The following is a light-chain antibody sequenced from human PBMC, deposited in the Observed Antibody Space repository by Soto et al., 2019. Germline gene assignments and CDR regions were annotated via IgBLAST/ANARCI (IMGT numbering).Light chain of an antibody. CDR2: GAS. CDR1: QTVSNY. CDR3: QQRSNWPPIFT. Sequence: EIVLTQSPATLSLSPGERATLSCRASQTVSNYLAWYQQKPGQAPRLLIYGASNRATGDPARFSGSGSATDFTLSITSLEPEDFAVYYCQQRSNWPPIFTFGPGTKVDV. V-gene: IGKV3-11*01. J-gene: IGKJ3*01.